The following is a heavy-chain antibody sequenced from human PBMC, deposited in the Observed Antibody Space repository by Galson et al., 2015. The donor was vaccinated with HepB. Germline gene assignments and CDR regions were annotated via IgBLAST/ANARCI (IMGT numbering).Heavy chain of an antibody. CDR1: GFSFDDYA. J-gene: IGHJ4*02. Sequence: SLRLSCAASGFSFDDYAMHWVRQAPGKGLEWVSGINWNSGSIGYADSVKGRFTISRDNVKSSLYLQMKSLRAEDTALYYCARGPYGDYSIGVDYWGQGTLVTVSS. CDR2: INWNSGSI. V-gene: IGHV3-9*01. D-gene: IGHD4-17*01. CDR3: ARGPYGDYSIGVDY.